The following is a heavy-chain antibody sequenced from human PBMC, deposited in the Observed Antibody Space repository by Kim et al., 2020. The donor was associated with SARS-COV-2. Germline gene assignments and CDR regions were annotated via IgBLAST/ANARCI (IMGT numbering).Heavy chain of an antibody. D-gene: IGHD3-22*01. J-gene: IGHJ4*02. Sequence: GGSLRLSCAASGFTFSSYWMSWVRQAPGKGLEWVANIKQDGSEKYYVDSVKGRFTISRDNAKNSLYLQMNSLRAEDTAVYYCARDKDRYDSSGYYSSFDYWGQGTLVTVSS. V-gene: IGHV3-7*03. CDR1: GFTFSSYW. CDR2: IKQDGSEK. CDR3: ARDKDRYDSSGYYSSFDY.